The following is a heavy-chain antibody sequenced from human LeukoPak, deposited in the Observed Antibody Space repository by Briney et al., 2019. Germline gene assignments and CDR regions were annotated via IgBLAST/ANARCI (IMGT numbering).Heavy chain of an antibody. CDR3: VRGYRNQWELWA. Sequence: PGGSLRLSCSASGFTFRNFWMTWVRQVPGKGLEWVANINQDVSQRYYVDSLKDRFTISRDNAKSSLYLQMNSLTPEDTGIYYCVRGYRNQWELWAWGQGTLVTVSP. CDR2: INQDVSQR. CDR1: GFTFRNFW. J-gene: IGHJ5*02. V-gene: IGHV3-7*01. D-gene: IGHD1-26*01.